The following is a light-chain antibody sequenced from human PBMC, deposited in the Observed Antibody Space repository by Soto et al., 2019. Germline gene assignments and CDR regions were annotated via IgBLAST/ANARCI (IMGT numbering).Light chain of an antibody. CDR2: DVN. V-gene: IGLV2-11*01. CDR3: CSYAGSDIQYV. J-gene: IGLJ1*01. Sequence: QSALTQPRSVSGSPGQSVTLSCTGTSSDVGNYDYVSWYQQHPGMAPKLMIYDVNKRPSGVPDRFSGSKSGNTASLTISGLQAEDEADYYCCSYAGSDIQYVFGTGTKVTVL. CDR1: SSDVGNYDY.